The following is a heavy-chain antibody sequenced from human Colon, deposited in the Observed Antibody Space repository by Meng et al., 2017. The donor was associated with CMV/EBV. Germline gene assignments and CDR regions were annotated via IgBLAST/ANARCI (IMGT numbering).Heavy chain of an antibody. D-gene: IGHD4-17*01. CDR2: ISPRGGST. V-gene: IGHV3-23*01. CDR3: AKDQNDYGDYDPDS. CDR1: GCTFDMYA. J-gene: IGHJ4*02. Sequence: SGCTFDMYAMSRVRQAPGEGLEWVSSISPRGGSTFYADSVKGRFTISRDNSKNTLYLQMSSLRAEDTAAYYCAKDQNDYGDYDPDSWGQGTLVTVSS.